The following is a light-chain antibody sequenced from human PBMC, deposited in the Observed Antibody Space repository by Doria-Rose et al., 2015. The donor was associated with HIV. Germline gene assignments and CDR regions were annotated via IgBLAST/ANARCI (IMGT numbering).Light chain of an antibody. V-gene: IGKV3-20*01. J-gene: IGKJ1*01. CDR2: DGS. Sequence: EIMMTQSPGTLSLSPGERATLSCRASHSVSSSYLAWYQQKPGQAHSLLIYDGSTRATGIPDRFSASGPGTDFTLTINRLEPEDFALYYCHQYGTSWTFGQGTKVEI. CDR3: HQYGTSWT. CDR1: HSVSSSY.